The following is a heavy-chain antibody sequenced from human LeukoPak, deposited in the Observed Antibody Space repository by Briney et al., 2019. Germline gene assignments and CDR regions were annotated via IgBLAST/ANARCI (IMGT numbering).Heavy chain of an antibody. D-gene: IGHD3-3*01. CDR2: INTNTGNP. J-gene: IGHJ3*02. V-gene: IGHV7-4-1*01. CDR3: ARDLFGRAFDI. CDR1: GYTFTNYA. Sequence: ASVKVSCKASGYTFTNYAMNWVRQAPGQGLEWMGWINTNTGNPTFARGFTGRFVFSLDTSVSTAYLQIGSLKAEDTAVYYCARDLFGRAFDIWGQGTMVTVSS.